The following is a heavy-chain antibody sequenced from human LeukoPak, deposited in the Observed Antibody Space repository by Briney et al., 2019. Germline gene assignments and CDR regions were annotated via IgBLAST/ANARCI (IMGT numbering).Heavy chain of an antibody. CDR3: ASLGDFWSGYYTGILKPY. D-gene: IGHD3-3*01. Sequence: GGSLRLSCAASGFTFSSYGMHWVRQAPGKGLEWVAFIRYDGSNKYYADSVKGRFTISRDNSKNTLYLQMNSLRAEDTAVYYCASLGDFWSGYYTGILKPYWGQGTLVTVSS. CDR1: GFTFSSYG. V-gene: IGHV3-30*02. J-gene: IGHJ4*02. CDR2: IRYDGSNK.